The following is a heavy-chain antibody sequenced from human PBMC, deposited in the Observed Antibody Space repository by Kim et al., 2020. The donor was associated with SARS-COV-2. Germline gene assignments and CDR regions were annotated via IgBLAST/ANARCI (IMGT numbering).Heavy chain of an antibody. J-gene: IGHJ4*02. CDR2: ISWNSGSI. D-gene: IGHD2-15*01. CDR1: GFTFGDYS. Sequence: GGSLRLSCAASGFTFGDYSMHWVRQAPGKGLEWVSGISWNSGSIGYADSVKGRFTISRDNAKNSLYLQMNSLRAEDTALYYCAKDSGSCCSGGSCYGGHDYWGQGSLVSVSS. V-gene: IGHV3-9*01. CDR3: AKDSGSCCSGGSCYGGHDY.